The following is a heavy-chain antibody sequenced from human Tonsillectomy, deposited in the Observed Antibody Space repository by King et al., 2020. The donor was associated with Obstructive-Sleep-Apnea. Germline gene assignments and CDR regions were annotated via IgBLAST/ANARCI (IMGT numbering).Heavy chain of an antibody. CDR3: ARAPYGSGIIDYFDP. V-gene: IGHV4-59*01. J-gene: IGHJ5*02. Sequence: QLQESGPGLVKPSETLSLTCTVSGGSISTYYWTWLRQPPGKGLEWIGYIYYSGSTNYNPSLKRRVSISVDTSKNQFSLKLSSVTAADTAVYYCARAPYGSGIIDYFDPWGQGTLVTVSP. CDR1: GGSISTYY. D-gene: IGHD3-10*01. CDR2: IYYSGST.